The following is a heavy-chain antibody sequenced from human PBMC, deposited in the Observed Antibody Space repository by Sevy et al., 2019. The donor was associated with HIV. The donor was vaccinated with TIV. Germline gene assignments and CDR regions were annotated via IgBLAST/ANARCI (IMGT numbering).Heavy chain of an antibody. J-gene: IGHJ6*03. CDR3: ARAQEIVVVAPFSEIHSSLASRTIPREYYYYMDV. V-gene: IGHV3-7*01. Sequence: RGCLRLSCAASGFTFSSYWMSWVRQAPGKGLEWVANIKQDGSEKYYVDSVKGRFTISRDNAKNSLYLQMNSLRAEDTAAYYSARAQEIVVVAPFSEIHSSLASRTIPREYYYYMDVWGKGTTVIVSS. D-gene: IGHD6-6*01. CDR1: GFTFSSYW. CDR2: IKQDGSEK.